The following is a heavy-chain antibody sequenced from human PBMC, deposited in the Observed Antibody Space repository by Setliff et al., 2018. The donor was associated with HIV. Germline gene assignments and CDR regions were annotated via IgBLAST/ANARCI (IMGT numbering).Heavy chain of an antibody. V-gene: IGHV3-74*01. CDR2: INSDGSST. CDR1: GFTFSGYW. Sequence: PGESLKISCAASGFTFSGYWMHWVRQAPGKGLVWVSRINSDGSSTTYADSVKGRFTISRDNAKNSLYLQMNSLRAEDTTIYYCARVPVMATITYWYFDLWGRGTLVTVSS. J-gene: IGHJ2*01. D-gene: IGHD5-12*01. CDR3: ARVPVMATITYWYFDL.